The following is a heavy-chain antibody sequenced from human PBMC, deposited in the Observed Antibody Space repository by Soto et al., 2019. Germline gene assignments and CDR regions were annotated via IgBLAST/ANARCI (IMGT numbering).Heavy chain of an antibody. CDR3: ARVWGCAFEN. CDR1: GDSISSYY. D-gene: IGHD1-26*01. Sequence: PSETLSLTCSVSGDSISSYYCSWIRQPPGKGLEWIGYIYYSGSTNYNPSLKSRVTISVDTSKNQFSLKLSSVTAADTAVDTCARVWGCAFENWGQVTVVT. CDR2: IYYSGST. J-gene: IGHJ3*02. V-gene: IGHV4-59*01.